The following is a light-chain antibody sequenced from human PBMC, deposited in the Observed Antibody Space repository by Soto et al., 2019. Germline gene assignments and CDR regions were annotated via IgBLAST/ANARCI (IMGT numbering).Light chain of an antibody. J-gene: IGKJ4*01. CDR3: QQRSNWPLT. Sequence: EIVLTQSPATLSLSPGERATLSCRASQGVSSYLAWYQQKPGQAPRLLIYDASNRATGIPARFSGSGSGTDFTLTITSLEPEDFAVYYCQQRSNWPLTFRGGTKVEIK. CDR2: DAS. CDR1: QGVSSY. V-gene: IGKV3-11*01.